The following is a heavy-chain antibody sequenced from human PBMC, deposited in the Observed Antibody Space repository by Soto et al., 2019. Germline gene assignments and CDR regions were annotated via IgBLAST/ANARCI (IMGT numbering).Heavy chain of an antibody. D-gene: IGHD3-16*01. CDR2: IWYDGSNK. J-gene: IGHJ6*03. V-gene: IGHV3-33*01. CDR3: ARDGTPRFHYYYYYYMDV. Sequence: GGSLRLSCAASGFTFSSYGMHWVRQAPGKGLEWVAVIWYDGSNKYYADSVKGRFTISRDNSKNTLYLQMNSLRAEDTAVYYCARDGTPRFHYYYYYYMDVWGKGTTVTVSS. CDR1: GFTFSSYG.